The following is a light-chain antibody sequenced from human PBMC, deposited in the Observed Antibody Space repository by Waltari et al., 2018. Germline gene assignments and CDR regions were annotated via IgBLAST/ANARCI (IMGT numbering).Light chain of an antibody. CDR3: HSRDASGVAGS. CDR1: SLRSYY. CDR2: DKN. J-gene: IGLJ2*01. Sequence: SSELTQDPAVSVAMGQTVRIPCQGYSLRSYYASWYQQRPGQAPILVIYDKNNRPSGVPDRFSGSSSHNTGSLTITGAQAEDEASYYCHSRDASGVAGSFGGGTKLTVL. V-gene: IGLV3-19*01.